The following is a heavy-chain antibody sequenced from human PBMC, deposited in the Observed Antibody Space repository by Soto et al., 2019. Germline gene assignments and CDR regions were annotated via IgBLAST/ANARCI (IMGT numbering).Heavy chain of an antibody. CDR1: GGSFSGYY. CDR2: INHSGST. Sequence: PSETLSLTCAVYGGSFSGYYWSWIRQPPGKGLEWIGEINHSGSTNYNPSLKSRVTISVGTSKNQFSLKLSSVTAADTAVYYCARSVARDYFDYWGQGTLVTVSS. CDR3: ARSVARDYFDY. V-gene: IGHV4-34*01. D-gene: IGHD6-19*01. J-gene: IGHJ4*02.